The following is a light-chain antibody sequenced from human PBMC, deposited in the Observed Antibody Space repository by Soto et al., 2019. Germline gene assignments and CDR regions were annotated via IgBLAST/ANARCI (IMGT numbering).Light chain of an antibody. V-gene: IGKV1-39*01. CDR1: QSISSY. Sequence: DIQMTQSPSSLSASVGDRVTITCRASQSISSYLNWYQQKPGKAPKLLIYAASSLQSGVPSRFSGSGSVTDFTLTFSSLQPEDFATYYCQQSYSTPRTFGQGTKVEIK. CDR2: AAS. J-gene: IGKJ1*01. CDR3: QQSYSTPRT.